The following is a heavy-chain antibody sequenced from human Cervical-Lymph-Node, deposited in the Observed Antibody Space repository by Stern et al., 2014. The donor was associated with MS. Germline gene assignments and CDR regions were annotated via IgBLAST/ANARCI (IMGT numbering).Heavy chain of an antibody. V-gene: IGHV3-9*01. CDR3: AKESLYYYYGMDV. CDR2: ISWNSGSI. Sequence: EVQLVESGGGLVQPGRSLRLSCAASGFTFDDYALHWVRQAPGKGREWGSGISWNSGSIGYADSVKGRFTISRDNAKNSLYLQMNSLRAEDTALYYCAKESLYYYYGMDVWGQGTTVTVSS. CDR1: GFTFDDYA. J-gene: IGHJ6*02.